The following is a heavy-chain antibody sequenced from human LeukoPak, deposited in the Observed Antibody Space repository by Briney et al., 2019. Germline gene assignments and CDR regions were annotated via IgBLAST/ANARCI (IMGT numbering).Heavy chain of an antibody. Sequence: SVKVSCKASGGTFSSYAISWVRQAPGQGLEWMGRIIPILGIANYAQKFQGRVTITADKSTSTAYMELSSLRSEDTAVYYCARGSEWFGEPFDYWGQGTLVTVSS. D-gene: IGHD3-10*01. CDR1: GGTFSSYA. V-gene: IGHV1-69*04. J-gene: IGHJ4*02. CDR3: ARGSEWFGEPFDY. CDR2: IIPILGIA.